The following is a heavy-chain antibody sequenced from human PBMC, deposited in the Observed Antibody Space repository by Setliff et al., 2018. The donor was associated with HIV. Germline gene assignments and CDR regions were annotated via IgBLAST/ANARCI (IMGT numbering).Heavy chain of an antibody. CDR1: GYSINSGFS. J-gene: IGHJ5*02. CDR3: ARPRRVRSRAWYWFDI. V-gene: IGHV4-38-2*01. Sequence: SETLSLTCAASGYSINSGFSRAWIRQPPGQGPQWIGSIYQSGSIYYNPSLQSRVTISVDSSKNQSSLNLFSVTAADTAVYYCARPRRVRSRAWYWFDIWGQGTLVTVSS. D-gene: IGHD6-19*01. CDR2: IYQSGSI.